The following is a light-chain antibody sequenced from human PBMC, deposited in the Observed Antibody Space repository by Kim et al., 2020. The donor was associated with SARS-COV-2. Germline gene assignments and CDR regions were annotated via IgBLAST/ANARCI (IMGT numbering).Light chain of an antibody. Sequence: SPGESATPSCRASQSVSHSYLAWYQQKPGQAPRLLIYGASSRATGIPDRFSGSGSGTDFTFSISRLEPEDFAVYYCQQYGSSPLTFGGGTKVDIK. CDR3: QQYGSSPLT. CDR1: QSVSHSY. CDR2: GAS. J-gene: IGKJ4*01. V-gene: IGKV3-20*01.